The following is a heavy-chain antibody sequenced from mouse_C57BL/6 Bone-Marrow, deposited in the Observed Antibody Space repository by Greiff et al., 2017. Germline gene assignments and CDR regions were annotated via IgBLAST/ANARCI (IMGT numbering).Heavy chain of an antibody. CDR1: GYTFTSYD. J-gene: IGHJ2*01. Sequence: VQLQESGPELVKPGASVKLSCTASGYTFTSYDINWVKQRPGQGLEWIGWIYPRNGSTKYNEKFKGQATLTVDTSSSTAYMELHSLTSEDSAVYFCAREDYSNLYDYWGQGTTLTVSS. CDR2: IYPRNGST. D-gene: IGHD2-5*01. V-gene: IGHV1-85*01. CDR3: AREDYSNLYDY.